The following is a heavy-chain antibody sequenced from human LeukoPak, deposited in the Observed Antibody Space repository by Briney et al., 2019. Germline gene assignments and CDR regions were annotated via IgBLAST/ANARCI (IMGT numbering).Heavy chain of an antibody. CDR2: INPTGGST. CDR3: ARDWGYASGSPTFDY. D-gene: IGHD3-10*01. V-gene: IGHV1-46*01. CDR1: GYTFTSYY. Sequence: ASVKVSCKASGYTFTSYYMHWVRQAPGQGLEWMGLINPTGGSTGYAQKFQGRVTMTRDMSTSTVYMELSSLRSEDTAVYYCARDWGYASGSPTFDYWGQGTLVTVSS. J-gene: IGHJ4*02.